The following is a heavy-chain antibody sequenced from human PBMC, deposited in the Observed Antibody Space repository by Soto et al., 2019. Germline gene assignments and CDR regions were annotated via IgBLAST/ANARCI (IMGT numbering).Heavy chain of an antibody. CDR3: ARGPSGDKVDS. CDR1: GGSINTVNYF. CDR2: IYNGGTI. Sequence: SETLSLTCTVSGGSINTVNYFWSWIRQSPDKGLEWIGHIYNGGTIYSNPSLKGRVTMSVDTSNNQFSLNLNSVSAADTAVYLCARGPSGDKVDSWGQGALVTVSS. J-gene: IGHJ4*02. V-gene: IGHV4-30-4*01. D-gene: IGHD7-27*01.